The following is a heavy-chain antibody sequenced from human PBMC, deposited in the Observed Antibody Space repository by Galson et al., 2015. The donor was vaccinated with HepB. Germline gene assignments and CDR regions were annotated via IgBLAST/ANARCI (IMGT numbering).Heavy chain of an antibody. D-gene: IGHD3-10*01. CDR3: AREVGPRGVNNFDY. CDR2: IIPILGIA. J-gene: IGHJ4*02. Sequence: SVKVSCKASGGTFSSYAISWVRQAPGQGLEWMGRIIPILGIANYAQKFQGRVTITADKSTSTAYMELSSLRSEDTAVYYCAREVGPRGVNNFDYWGQGTLVTVSS. V-gene: IGHV1-69*04. CDR1: GGTFSSYA.